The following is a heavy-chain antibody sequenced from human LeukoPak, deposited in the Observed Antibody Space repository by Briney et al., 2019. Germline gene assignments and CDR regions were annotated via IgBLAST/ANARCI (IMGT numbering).Heavy chain of an antibody. D-gene: IGHD2-21*02. J-gene: IGHJ4*02. V-gene: IGHV4-4*07. Sequence: PSETLSLTCTVSGGSISSYYWSWIRQPAGKGLEWIGRIYTSGSTNYNPSLKSRVTISVDKSKNQFSLKLSSVTAADTAVYYCAREGDGDCGYYFDYWGQGTLVTVSS. CDR3: AREGDGDCGYYFDY. CDR2: IYTSGST. CDR1: GGSISSYY.